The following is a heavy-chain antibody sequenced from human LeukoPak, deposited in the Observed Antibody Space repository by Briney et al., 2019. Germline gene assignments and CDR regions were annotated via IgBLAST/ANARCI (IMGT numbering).Heavy chain of an antibody. Sequence: SETLSLTCTVSGGSISSSSYYWGWIRQPPGKGLEWIGSIYYSGSTYYNPSLKSRVTISVDTSKNQFSLKLSSVTAADTAVYYCAREGYNTGRFNPWGQGTLVTVSS. J-gene: IGHJ5*02. D-gene: IGHD1-14*01. V-gene: IGHV4-39*01. CDR1: GGSISSSSYY. CDR3: AREGYNTGRFNP. CDR2: IYYSGST.